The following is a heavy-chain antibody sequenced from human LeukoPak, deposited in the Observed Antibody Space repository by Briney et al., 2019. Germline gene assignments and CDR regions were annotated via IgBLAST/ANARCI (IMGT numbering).Heavy chain of an antibody. V-gene: IGHV1-69*05. D-gene: IGHD6-19*01. CDR3: AKDSIAVAGSLIFDY. J-gene: IGHJ4*02. Sequence: SVKVSCKASGGTFSSYAISWVRQAPGQGLEWMGRIIPIFGTANYAQKFQGRVTITTDESTSTAYMELSSLRAEDTAVYYCAKDSIAVAGSLIFDYWGQGTLVTVSS. CDR2: IIPIFGTA. CDR1: GGTFSSYA.